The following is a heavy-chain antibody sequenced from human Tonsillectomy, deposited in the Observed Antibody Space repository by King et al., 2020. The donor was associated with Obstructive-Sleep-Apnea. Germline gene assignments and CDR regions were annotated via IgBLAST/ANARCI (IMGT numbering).Heavy chain of an antibody. CDR2: IYNSGNS. J-gene: IGHJ4*02. V-gene: IGHV4-30-4*01. D-gene: IGHD2-15*01. CDR1: GDSISSGDYY. Sequence: QLQESGPGLVKPSQTLSLTCTVSGDSISSGDYYWSWIRQPPGKGLEWIGYIYNSGNSYYKPSLKSRVTISVDTSKNPFSLKLSSVTAADTAVYYCAREYCSGGSCSLAYWGQGTLVTVSS. CDR3: AREYCSGGSCSLAY.